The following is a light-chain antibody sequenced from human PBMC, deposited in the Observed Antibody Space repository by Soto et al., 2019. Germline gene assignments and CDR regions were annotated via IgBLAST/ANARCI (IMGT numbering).Light chain of an antibody. Sequence: EIVLTQSPGTLSLSPGEGATLSCRASQSVSSRWLVRYQQKPGQAPRLLIYGAASRATGIPDRFSGSGSGTDFTVTISRVEPEDFAVYYCQQDGSSPNSFGQGTKVELK. CDR3: QQDGSSPNS. CDR1: QSVSSRW. J-gene: IGKJ2*03. CDR2: GAA. V-gene: IGKV3-20*01.